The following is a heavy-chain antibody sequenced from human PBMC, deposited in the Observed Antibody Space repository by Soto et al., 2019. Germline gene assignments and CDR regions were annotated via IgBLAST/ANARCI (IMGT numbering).Heavy chain of an antibody. CDR2: INSDGSST. D-gene: IGHD3-9*01. CDR3: ARKDYDILTGYPYYYYGMAV. CDR1: GFTFSSYW. J-gene: IGHJ6*02. Sequence: LRLSCAASGFTFSSYWMHWVRQAPGKGLVWVSRINSDGSSTSYADSVKGRFTISRDNAKNTLYLQMNSLRAEDTAVYYCARKDYDILTGYPYYYYGMAVWGQGTTVTVSS. V-gene: IGHV3-74*01.